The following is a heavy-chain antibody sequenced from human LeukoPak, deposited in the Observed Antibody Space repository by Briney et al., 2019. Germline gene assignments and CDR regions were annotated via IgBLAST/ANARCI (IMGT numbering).Heavy chain of an antibody. V-gene: IGHV3-21*01. J-gene: IGHJ6*03. CDR1: GFTFSSYS. CDR3: ARMTYYYDSSGYESYYYYYYYMDV. CDR2: ISSSSSYI. Sequence: GGSLRLSCAASGFTFSSYSMNWVRQAPGKGLEWVSSISSSSSYIYYADSVKGRFTISRDNAKNSLYLQMNSLRAEDTAVYYCARMTYYYDSSGYESYYYYYYYMDVWGKGTTVTVSS. D-gene: IGHD3-22*01.